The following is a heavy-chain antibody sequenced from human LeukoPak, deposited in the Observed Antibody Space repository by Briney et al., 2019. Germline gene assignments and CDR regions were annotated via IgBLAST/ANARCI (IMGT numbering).Heavy chain of an antibody. D-gene: IGHD6-13*01. CDR1: GGSISSYY. Sequence: SETLSLTCTVSGGSISSYYWSWIRQPPGKGLEWIGYIYYSGSTNYNPSLKSRVTISVDTSKNQFSLKLSSVTAADTAVYYCARADRTAAAGPFDYWGQGTLVTVSS. CDR2: IYYSGST. J-gene: IGHJ4*02. V-gene: IGHV4-59*01. CDR3: ARADRTAAAGPFDY.